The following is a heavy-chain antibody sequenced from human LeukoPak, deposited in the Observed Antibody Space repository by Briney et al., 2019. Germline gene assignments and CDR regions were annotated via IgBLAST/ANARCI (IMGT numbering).Heavy chain of an antibody. V-gene: IGHV4-61*02. D-gene: IGHD6-19*01. CDR2: IFTSGST. Sequence: SQTLSLTCNVSGGSISSGRYYWSWIRLPAGKGLEWIGRIFTSGSTDYNPSLKSRVTISLDTSKNQFSLKLSSVTAADTAVYYCATIAVAGHFDYWGQGTLVTVSS. CDR3: ATIAVAGHFDY. CDR1: GGSISSGRYY. J-gene: IGHJ4*02.